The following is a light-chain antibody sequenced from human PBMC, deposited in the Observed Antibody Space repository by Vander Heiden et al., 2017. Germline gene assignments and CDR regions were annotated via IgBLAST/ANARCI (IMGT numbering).Light chain of an antibody. V-gene: IGLV1-47*02. CDR1: TPNIGSNY. Sequence: QSVLTQPPSASGSPGQRVTISCSGSTPNIGSNYVYWYQQLPGTAPKLLIYSNNKRPSGVPDRFSGSKSGTSASLAISGLRAEDEADYYCEAWDDSLSGLVFGTGTKVTVL. CDR3: EAWDDSLSGLV. CDR2: SNN. J-gene: IGLJ1*01.